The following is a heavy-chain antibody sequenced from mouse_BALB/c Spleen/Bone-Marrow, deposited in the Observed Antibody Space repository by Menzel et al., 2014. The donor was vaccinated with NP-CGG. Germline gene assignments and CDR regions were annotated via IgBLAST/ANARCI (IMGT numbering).Heavy chain of an antibody. J-gene: IGHJ2*01. V-gene: IGHV1-4*01. D-gene: IGHD4-1*01. CDR2: INPSSGYT. CDR1: GYTFTTYT. Sequence: VQLQQSGAELARPGASVKMSCKASGYTFTTYTMHWVKQRSGQGLEWIGYINPSSGYTNYNQKFKDTATLTADKSSSTAYLQLSSLTSEDSAVYYCARWEPGGFDYWGQGPTLTVSS. CDR3: ARWEPGGFDY.